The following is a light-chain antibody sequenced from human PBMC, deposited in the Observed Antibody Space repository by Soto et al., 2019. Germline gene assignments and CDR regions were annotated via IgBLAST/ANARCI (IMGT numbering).Light chain of an antibody. CDR1: QTIGTY. Sequence: DIVLTQSPGTLSLSPGERATLSCWASQTIGTYLAWYQHKPGQAPRLVIYDASDRPTGIPARFSGSGSGTNFTLTISSLEPEDFAVYYCQQRSAWPPFTFGGGTQVEVK. V-gene: IGKV3-11*01. CDR2: DAS. J-gene: IGKJ4*01. CDR3: QQRSAWPPFT.